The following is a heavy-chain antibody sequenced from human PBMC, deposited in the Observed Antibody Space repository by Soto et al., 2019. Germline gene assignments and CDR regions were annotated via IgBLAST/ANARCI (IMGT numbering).Heavy chain of an antibody. J-gene: IGHJ4*02. CDR1: GFTFSSYW. V-gene: IGHV3-7*01. CDR3: ARDSGSSSREFDY. D-gene: IGHD6-6*01. CDR2: IKQDGSEK. Sequence: SLRLSCAASGFTFSSYWMSWVRQAPGKGLEWVANIKQDGSEKYYVDSVKGRFTISRDNAKNSLYLQMNSLRAEDTAVYYCARDSGSSSREFDYWGQGTLVTVSS.